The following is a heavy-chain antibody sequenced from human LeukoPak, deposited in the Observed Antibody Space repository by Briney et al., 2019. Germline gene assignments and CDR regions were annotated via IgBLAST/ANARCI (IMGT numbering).Heavy chain of an antibody. CDR3: ARRYCNSGICYFYDY. J-gene: IGHJ4*02. Sequence: SETLSLTCAVSSGNSWDWMRQPPGKGLQGMGSVFQDGNTYYSPSLKSRVIISLDTSKNQFSLKLISVTAADTAVYYCARRYCNSGICYFYDYWGQGTLVTVSS. CDR1: SGNS. D-gene: IGHD2-8*01. V-gene: IGHV4-38-2*01. CDR2: VFQDGNT.